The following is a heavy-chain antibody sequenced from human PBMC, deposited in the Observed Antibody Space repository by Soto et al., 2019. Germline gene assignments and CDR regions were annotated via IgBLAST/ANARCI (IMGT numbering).Heavy chain of an antibody. CDR3: ARAVLRYFDWLSYNWFDP. V-gene: IGHV1-69*13. D-gene: IGHD3-9*01. CDR2: IIPIFGTA. CDR1: GGTFSSYA. Sequence: SVKVSCKASGGTFSSYAISWVRQAPGQGLEWMGGIIPIFGTANYAQKFQGRVTITADESTSTAYMEPSSLRSEDTAVYYCARAVLRYFDWLSYNWFDPWGQGTLVTVSS. J-gene: IGHJ5*02.